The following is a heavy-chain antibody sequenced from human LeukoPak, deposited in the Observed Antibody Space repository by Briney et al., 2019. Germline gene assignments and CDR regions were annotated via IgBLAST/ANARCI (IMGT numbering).Heavy chain of an antibody. CDR1: GFTFSNYG. CDR3: AKELERRILTGSNAWFDP. Sequence: HAGGSLRLSCAASGFTFSNYGMHWVRQAPGKGLEWVAFISYDGSYKYYADSVKGRFTISRDNSKNTLYLQMNSLRAEDTAVYYCAKELERRILTGSNAWFDPWGQGTLVTVSS. D-gene: IGHD3-9*01. V-gene: IGHV3-30*18. CDR2: ISYDGSYK. J-gene: IGHJ5*02.